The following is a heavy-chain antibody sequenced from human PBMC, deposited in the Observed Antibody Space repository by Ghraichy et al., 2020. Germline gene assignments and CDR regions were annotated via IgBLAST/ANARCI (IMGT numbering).Heavy chain of an antibody. V-gene: IGHV3-23*01. CDR1: GFTFSSYA. CDR2: ISGSGGST. Sequence: GSLRLSCAASGFTFSSYAMSWVRQAPGKGLEWVSAISGSGGSTYYADSVKGRFTISRDNSKNTLYLQMNSLRAEDTAVYYCAKDPFGIWSSWPEYYFDYWGQGTLVTVSS. J-gene: IGHJ4*02. D-gene: IGHD6-13*01. CDR3: AKDPFGIWSSWPEYYFDY.